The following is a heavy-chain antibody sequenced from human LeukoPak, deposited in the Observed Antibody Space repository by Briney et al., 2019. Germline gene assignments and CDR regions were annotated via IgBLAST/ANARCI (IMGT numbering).Heavy chain of an antibody. CDR3: ARGECRSCPRNHWFDP. CDR2: ISWNSGSI. D-gene: IGHD2-15*01. Sequence: GGSLRLSCAGSGFIFNNYAMHWVRQPPGKGLEWVSGISWNSGSIDYADSVKGRFTISRDNAKSSLYLQMNSLRDEDTAVYYCARGECRSCPRNHWFDPWGQGTQVTVSS. J-gene: IGHJ5*02. V-gene: IGHV3-9*01. CDR1: GFIFNNYA.